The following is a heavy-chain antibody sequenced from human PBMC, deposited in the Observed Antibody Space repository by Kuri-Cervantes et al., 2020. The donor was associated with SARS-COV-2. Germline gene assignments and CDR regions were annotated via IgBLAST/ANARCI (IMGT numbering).Heavy chain of an antibody. J-gene: IGHJ3*02. V-gene: IGHV3-21*01. CDR2: MSSSSSYI. CDR3: ARDRPSNYYGSGSSLDAFDI. D-gene: IGHD3-10*01. CDR1: GSTFSTYS. Sequence: GGSLRLSCAASGSTFSTYSMNWVRQAPGKGLEWVSCMSSSSSYIYYADSVKGRFTISRDNAKHSLYLQMNSLRAEDTALYYCARDRPSNYYGSGSSLDAFDIWGQGTMVTVSS.